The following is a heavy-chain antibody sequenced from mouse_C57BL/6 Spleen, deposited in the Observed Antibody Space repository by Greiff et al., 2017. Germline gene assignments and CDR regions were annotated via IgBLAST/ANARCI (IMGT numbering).Heavy chain of an antibody. J-gene: IGHJ2*01. CDR2: IYPGGGYT. D-gene: IGHD2-5*01. Sequence: QVQLQQSGAELVRPGTSVKMSCKASGYTFTNYWIGWAKQRPGHGLEWLGDIYPGGGYTNYNEKFKGKATLTADKSSSTAYMQFSSLTSEDSAIYYCARAYYNNPFYVDYWGHGATLTVSS. CDR1: GYTFTNYW. V-gene: IGHV1-63*01. CDR3: ARAYYNNPFYVDY.